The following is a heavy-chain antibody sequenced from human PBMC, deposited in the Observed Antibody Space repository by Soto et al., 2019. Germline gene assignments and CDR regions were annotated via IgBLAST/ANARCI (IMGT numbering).Heavy chain of an antibody. D-gene: IGHD3-3*01. J-gene: IGHJ4*02. V-gene: IGHV1-18*01. CDR2: ISAYNGNT. Sequence: ASVKVSCKASGYTFTSYGISWVRQAPGQGLEWMGWISAYNGNTNYAQKLQGRVTMTTDTSTSTAYMELRSLRSDDTAVYYCARGITIFGVVILSVDYFDYWGQGTLVTVSS. CDR3: ARGITIFGVVILSVDYFDY. CDR1: GYTFTSYG.